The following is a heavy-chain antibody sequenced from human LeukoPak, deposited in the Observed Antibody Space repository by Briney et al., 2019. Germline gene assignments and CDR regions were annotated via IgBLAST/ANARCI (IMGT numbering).Heavy chain of an antibody. CDR2: INTNTGNP. CDR1: GYTFTSYA. D-gene: IGHD2-15*01. Sequence: GASVKVSCKASGYTFTSYAMNWVRQAPGQGLEWMGWINTNTGNPTYAQGFTGRFVFPLDTSVSTAYLQISSLKAEDTAVYYCARESLLTGRYCSGGSCYPNWFDPWGQGTLVTVSS. CDR3: ARESLLTGRYCSGGSCYPNWFDP. J-gene: IGHJ5*02. V-gene: IGHV7-4-1*02.